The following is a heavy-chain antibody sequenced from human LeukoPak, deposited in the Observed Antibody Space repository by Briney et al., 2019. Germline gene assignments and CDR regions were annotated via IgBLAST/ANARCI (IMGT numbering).Heavy chain of an antibody. CDR2: ISGSGGST. CDR3: AKDRRTMLYDSSGSYFDY. Sequence: PGGSLRLSCAASGFTVSSNYMSWVRQAPGKGLEWVSAISGSGGSTYYADSVKGRFTISRDNSKNTLYLQMNSLRAEDTAVYYCAKDRRTMLYDSSGSYFDYWGQGTLVTVSS. J-gene: IGHJ4*02. D-gene: IGHD3-22*01. CDR1: GFTVSSNY. V-gene: IGHV3-23*01.